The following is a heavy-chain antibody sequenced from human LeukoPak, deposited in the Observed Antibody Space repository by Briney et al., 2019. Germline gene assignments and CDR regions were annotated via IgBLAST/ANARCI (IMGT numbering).Heavy chain of an antibody. CDR2: ISDDGGNT. Sequence: GGSLRLSCAVSGFTFNNYAFHWVRQAPGKGLEWVAVISDDGGNTYYADSVKGRFTISRDNSKSALYLQVNSLRAEDTAVYYCARGHQYCTNGICYAKDNYYMDVWGKGTTVTVSS. CDR3: ARGHQYCTNGICYAKDNYYMDV. V-gene: IGHV3-30-3*01. J-gene: IGHJ6*03. D-gene: IGHD2-8*01. CDR1: GFTFNNYA.